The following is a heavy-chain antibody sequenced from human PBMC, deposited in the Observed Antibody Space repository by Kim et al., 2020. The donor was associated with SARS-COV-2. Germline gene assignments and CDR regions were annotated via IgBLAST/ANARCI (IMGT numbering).Heavy chain of an antibody. V-gene: IGHV3-43D*03. J-gene: IGHJ6*02. D-gene: IGHD4-17*01. Sequence: KGRFTISRDNSKNSLYLQMNSLRAEDTALYYCAKEIYSDYVNYYYGMDVWGQGTSVTVSS. CDR3: AKEIYSDYVNYYYGMDV.